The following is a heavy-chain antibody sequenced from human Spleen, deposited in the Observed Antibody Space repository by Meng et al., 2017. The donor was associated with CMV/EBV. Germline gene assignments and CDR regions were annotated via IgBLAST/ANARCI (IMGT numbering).Heavy chain of an antibody. Sequence: GESLKISCAASGFTVSSNYMSWVRQAPGKGLEWVSTISGGGGSTYYADSVKGRFTISRDNSKNTLYLQMNSLRAEDTAVYYCAKDLEVRGVLNYWGQGTMVTVSS. CDR2: ISGGGGST. J-gene: IGHJ4*03. V-gene: IGHV3-23*01. CDR3: AKDLEVRGVLNY. D-gene: IGHD3-10*01. CDR1: GFTVSSNY.